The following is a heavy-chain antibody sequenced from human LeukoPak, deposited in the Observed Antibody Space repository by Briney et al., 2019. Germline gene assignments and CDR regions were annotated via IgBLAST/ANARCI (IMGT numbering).Heavy chain of an antibody. CDR1: GFTFSSNA. J-gene: IGHJ6*03. CDR2: ISSNGGST. CDR3: ARARDDFWSYYYYYMDV. Sequence: GSLRLSCAASGFTFSSNAMHWVRQAPGKGLEYVSSISSNGGSTYYANSVKGRFTISRDNSKNTLYLQMGSLRAEDMAVYYCARARDDFWSYYYYYMDVWGKGTTVTVSS. V-gene: IGHV3-64*01. D-gene: IGHD3-3*01.